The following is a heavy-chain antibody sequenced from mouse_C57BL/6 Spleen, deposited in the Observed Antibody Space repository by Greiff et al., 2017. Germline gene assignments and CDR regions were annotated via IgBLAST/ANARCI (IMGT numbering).Heavy chain of an antibody. CDR2: ISSGGSYN. V-gene: IGHV5-6*01. CDR3: ARHGGYYAMYY. CDR1: GFTFSSYG. J-gene: IGHJ4*01. Sequence: EVQGVESGGDLVKPGGSLKLSCAASGFTFSSYGMSWVRQTPDKRLEWVATISSGGSYNYYPDSVKGRVTISRDNAKNTLYLQMSSLKAEDTAIYYCARHGGYYAMYYWGQVTSVTVSS.